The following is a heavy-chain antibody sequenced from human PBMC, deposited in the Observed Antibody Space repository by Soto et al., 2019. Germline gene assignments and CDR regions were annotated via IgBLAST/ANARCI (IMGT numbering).Heavy chain of an antibody. J-gene: IGHJ4*02. CDR2: ISADGNNR. V-gene: IGHV3-30*18. Sequence: QVQLVESGGGVVQPGRSLRLSCVASGFSFSAFGMHWVRQSPGKGLEWVAVISADGNNRYYEDSVRGRFAISRDNSRNTLYLEINTLRPDDTAMYLCAKGNFVNFLLCDYWAQGAQVAVSS. CDR3: AKGNFVNFLLCDY. CDR1: GFSFSAFG. D-gene: IGHD1-7*01.